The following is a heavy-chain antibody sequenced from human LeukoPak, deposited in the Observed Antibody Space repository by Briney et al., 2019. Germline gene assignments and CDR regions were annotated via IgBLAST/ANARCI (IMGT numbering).Heavy chain of an antibody. V-gene: IGHV3-23*01. CDR3: AKGAIQYASSPEAFDI. D-gene: IGHD6-6*01. CDR1: GFTFSSYA. Sequence: PGGSLRLSCAASGFTFSSYAMSWVRQAPGKGLEWVSDISHTGGDIYYADSVKGRFTISRDNSKNTLLLQMNSLRVEDTAIYYCAKGAIQYASSPEAFDIWGQGTTVTVSS. J-gene: IGHJ3*02. CDR2: ISHTGGDI.